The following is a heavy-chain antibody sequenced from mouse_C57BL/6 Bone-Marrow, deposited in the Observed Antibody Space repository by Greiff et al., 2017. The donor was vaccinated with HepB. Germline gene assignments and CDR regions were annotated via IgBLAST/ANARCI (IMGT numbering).Heavy chain of an antibody. V-gene: IGHV5-4*01. CDR3: ARDAGFAWFAY. J-gene: IGHJ3*01. CDR2: ISDGGSYT. D-gene: IGHD3-1*01. Sequence: EVNLVESGGGLVKPGGSLKLSCAASGFTFSSYAMSWVRQTPEKRLEWVATISDGGSYTYYPDNVKGRFTISRDNAKNNLYLQMSHLKSEDTAMYYCARDAGFAWFAYWGQGTLVTVSA. CDR1: GFTFSSYA.